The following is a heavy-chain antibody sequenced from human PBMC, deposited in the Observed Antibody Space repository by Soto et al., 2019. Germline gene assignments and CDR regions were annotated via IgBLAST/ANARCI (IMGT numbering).Heavy chain of an antibody. Sequence: QVQLQESGPGLVKPSETLTLICNVSGDSMSGYYGSWVRQPAGQGLEWIGRVYSSGVANYNPSIESRVTMSIDTSKNQFSLRLRSVTAADTAVYFCARLGSGSSLVLWGQGIPVIVSS. J-gene: IGHJ4*02. CDR2: VYSSGVA. CDR3: ARLGSGSSLVL. D-gene: IGHD6-6*01. V-gene: IGHV4-4*07. CDR1: GDSMSGYY.